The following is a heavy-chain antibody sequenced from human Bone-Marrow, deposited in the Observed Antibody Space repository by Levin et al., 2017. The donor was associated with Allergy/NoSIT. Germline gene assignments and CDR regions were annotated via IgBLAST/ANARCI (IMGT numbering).Heavy chain of an antibody. Sequence: GASVKVSCKASGYTFTSYGFNWVRQAPGQGLEWMGWISGYNGKTEYSPRFQGRVTMTIDRSTTTVYMELRNLKSDDTAVYYCTRDGSIVSVTGLLDYWGQGTLVTVSS. V-gene: IGHV1-18*01. CDR1: GYTFTSYG. CDR2: ISGYNGKT. CDR3: TRDGSIVSVTGLLDY. D-gene: IGHD2-21*02. J-gene: IGHJ4*02.